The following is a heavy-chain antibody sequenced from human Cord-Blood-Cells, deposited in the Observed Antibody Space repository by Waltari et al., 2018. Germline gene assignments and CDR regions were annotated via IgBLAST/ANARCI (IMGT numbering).Heavy chain of an antibody. Sequence: QLVQSGAEVKKPGASVKVSCKASGYTFTGYYMNWVRQAPGQGLEWMGWINPNSGGTNYAQKFQGWVTMTRDTSISTAYMELSRLRSDDTAVYYCASGSITGTCSGAFDIWGQGTMVTVSS. CDR3: ASGSITGTCSGAFDI. V-gene: IGHV1-2*04. CDR2: INPNSGGT. CDR1: GYTFTGYY. J-gene: IGHJ3*02. D-gene: IGHD1-7*01.